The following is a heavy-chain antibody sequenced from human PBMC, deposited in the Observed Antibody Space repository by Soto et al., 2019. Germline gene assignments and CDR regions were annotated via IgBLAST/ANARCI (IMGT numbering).Heavy chain of an antibody. J-gene: IGHJ6*02. CDR2: IKQDGSEK. CDR3: ARELVYCSSTSCYTYYFYCMDV. CDR1: GFTFSSYW. D-gene: IGHD2-2*02. V-gene: IGHV3-7*01. Sequence: GGSLRLSCAASGFTFSSYWMSWVRQAPGKGLEWVANIKQDGSEKYYVDSVKGRFTISRDNAKNSLYLQMNSLRAEDTAVYYCARELVYCSSTSCYTYYFYCMDVWGQGTTVTVSS.